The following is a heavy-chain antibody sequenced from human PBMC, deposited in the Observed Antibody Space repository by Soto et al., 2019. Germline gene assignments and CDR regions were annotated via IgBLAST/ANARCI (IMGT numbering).Heavy chain of an antibody. V-gene: IGHV3-21*01. Sequence: GGSLRLSCAASGFTFSSYSMNWVRQAPGKGLEWVSSISSSSSYIYYADSVKGRFTISRDNAKNSLYLQMNSLRAEDTAVYYCARDGGDFWSGYYDPTDYYYGMDVWGQGTTVTV. J-gene: IGHJ6*02. CDR3: ARDGGDFWSGYYDPTDYYYGMDV. CDR1: GFTFSSYS. D-gene: IGHD3-3*01. CDR2: ISSSSSYI.